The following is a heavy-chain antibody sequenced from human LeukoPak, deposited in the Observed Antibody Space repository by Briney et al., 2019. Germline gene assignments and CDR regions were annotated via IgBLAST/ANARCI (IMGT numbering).Heavy chain of an antibody. CDR3: ARASSTSYYYYMDV. V-gene: IGHV3-64*01. Sequence: GGSLRLSCAASGFTFSSFAMHWVRQAPGKGLEYVSAISNNGGSTYYANSVKGRFTISRDNSKNTLSLQVGSLGAEDMAVYYCARASSTSYYYYMDVWGKGTTVTVSS. J-gene: IGHJ6*03. D-gene: IGHD2-2*01. CDR2: ISNNGGST. CDR1: GFTFSSFA.